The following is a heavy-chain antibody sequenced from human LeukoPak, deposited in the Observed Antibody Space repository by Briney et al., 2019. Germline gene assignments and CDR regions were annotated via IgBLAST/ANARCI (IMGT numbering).Heavy chain of an antibody. CDR1: GGSVSSYY. CDR2: IYNNGNT. D-gene: IGHD3-16*01. Sequence: SETLSLTCIVSGGSVSSYYWSWIRQPPEKGLEWIGYIYNNGNTNNSPALRGRVTISVDTSKSQFSLNLSSVTAADTAVYYCARGGAYYDSPYAMDVWGQGTTVTVSS. V-gene: IGHV4-59*02. J-gene: IGHJ6*02. CDR3: ARGGAYYDSPYAMDV.